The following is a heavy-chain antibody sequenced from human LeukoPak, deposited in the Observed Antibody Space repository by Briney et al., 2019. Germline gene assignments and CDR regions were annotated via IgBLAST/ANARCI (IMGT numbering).Heavy chain of an antibody. D-gene: IGHD5-18*01. J-gene: IGHJ6*03. Sequence: ASVKVSCKVSGYTLTELSMHWVRQAPGKGLEWMGGFDPEDGETIYAQKFQGRVTMTEDTSTDTAYMELSSLRSEDTAVYYCARLNGYSYARGEGYMDVWGKGTTVTVSS. CDR1: GYTLTELS. CDR3: ARLNGYSYARGEGYMDV. V-gene: IGHV1-24*01. CDR2: FDPEDGET.